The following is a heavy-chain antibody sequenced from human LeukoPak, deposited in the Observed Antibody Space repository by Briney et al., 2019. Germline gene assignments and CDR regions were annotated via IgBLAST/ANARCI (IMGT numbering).Heavy chain of an antibody. CDR2: ISSSGSTI. CDR3: GRVGDGYNDNY. V-gene: IGHV3-11*04. D-gene: IGHD5-24*01. J-gene: IGHJ4*02. Sequence: GGSLRLSCAASGFTFSDYYMSWIRQAPGKGLEWVSYISSSGSTIYYADSLKGRFTISRDNSKNTLYLQMNSLRAEDMAVYYCGRVGDGYNDNYWGQGTLVTVSS. CDR1: GFTFSDYY.